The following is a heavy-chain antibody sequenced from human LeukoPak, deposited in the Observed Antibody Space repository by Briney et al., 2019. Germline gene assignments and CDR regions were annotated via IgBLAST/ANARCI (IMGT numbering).Heavy chain of an antibody. V-gene: IGHV3-30*18. J-gene: IGHJ5*02. CDR1: GFTFSTYG. D-gene: IGHD4-17*01. CDR2: ISYDGSNK. Sequence: PGRSLRLSCAASGFTFSTYGMHWVRQAPGKGLEWVAVISYDGSNKWYTDSVKGRFAISRDDSKNTLYLQMNSLRAEDTAVHYCAKGQEKMTTINWFDPWGQGTLVTVSS. CDR3: AKGQEKMTTINWFDP.